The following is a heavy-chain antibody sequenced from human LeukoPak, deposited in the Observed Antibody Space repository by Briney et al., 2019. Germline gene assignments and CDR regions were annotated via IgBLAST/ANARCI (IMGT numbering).Heavy chain of an antibody. CDR1: GFTFSDYS. CDR2: ITTSGSAI. CDR3: AKDERIAAAGPLD. D-gene: IGHD6-13*01. V-gene: IGHV3-48*04. Sequence: GGSLRLSCAASGFTFSDYSMNWVRQAPGKGLEWVSYITTSGSAIYYADSVKGRFTISRDNAKNSLYLQMNSLRAEDTALYYCAKDERIAAAGPLDWGQGTLVTVSS. J-gene: IGHJ4*02.